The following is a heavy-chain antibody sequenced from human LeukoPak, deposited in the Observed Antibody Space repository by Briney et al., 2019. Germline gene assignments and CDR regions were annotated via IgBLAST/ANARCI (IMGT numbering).Heavy chain of an antibody. J-gene: IGHJ5*02. CDR2: ISAYNGNT. CDR3: AREVYGCSGGSCYEGENWLDP. D-gene: IGHD2-15*01. CDR1: GYTFTSYG. V-gene: IGHV1-18*01. Sequence: ASVKVSCKASGYTFTSYGISWVRQAPGQGLEWMGWISAYNGNTNYAQKLQGRVTMTTDTSTSTAYMELRSLRSDDTAVYYCAREVYGCSGGSCYEGENWLDPWGQGTLVTVSS.